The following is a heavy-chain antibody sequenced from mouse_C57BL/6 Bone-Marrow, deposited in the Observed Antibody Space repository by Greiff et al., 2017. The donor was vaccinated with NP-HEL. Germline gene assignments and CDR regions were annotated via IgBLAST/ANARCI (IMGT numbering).Heavy chain of an antibody. V-gene: IGHV1-64*01. CDR1: GYTFTSYW. J-gene: IGHJ3*01. CDR3: AAWDYYGSSAFAY. D-gene: IGHD1-1*01. Sequence: QVQLQQPGAELVKPGASVKLSCTASGYTFTSYWMHWVKQRPGQGLEWIGMIHPNSGSTNYNEKFKSKATLTVDKSSSTSYMQLSSLTSEDSAVYYCAAWDYYGSSAFAYWGQGTLVTVSA. CDR2: IHPNSGST.